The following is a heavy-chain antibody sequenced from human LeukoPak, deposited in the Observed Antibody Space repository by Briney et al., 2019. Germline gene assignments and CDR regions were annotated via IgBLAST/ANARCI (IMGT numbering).Heavy chain of an antibody. Sequence: GGSLRLSCAASGFTFSRYDMHWVRQAPGKGLEWVAVISYDGSNKYYADSVKGRFTISRDNSKSTLYLQMNSLRTEDTAVYYCAKLVSGSYVGVDYWGQGTLVTVSS. V-gene: IGHV3-30*18. CDR3: AKLVSGSYVGVDY. J-gene: IGHJ4*02. D-gene: IGHD1-26*01. CDR1: GFTFSRYD. CDR2: ISYDGSNK.